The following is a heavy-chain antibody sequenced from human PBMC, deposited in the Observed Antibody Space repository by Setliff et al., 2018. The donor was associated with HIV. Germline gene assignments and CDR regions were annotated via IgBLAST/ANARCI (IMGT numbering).Heavy chain of an antibody. Sequence: SETLSLTCSVSGGSISSYYWSWIRQPPGKGLEWIGDIYYSGMTNYNPSLQSRVTISLDTSKNQFSLKVNSVTAADTAVYYCARDGHYYDSSNYYYYDHWGQGTLVTVSS. CDR1: GGSISSYY. D-gene: IGHD3-22*01. V-gene: IGHV4-59*01. CDR3: ARDGHYYDSSNYYYYDH. CDR2: IYYSGMT. J-gene: IGHJ4*02.